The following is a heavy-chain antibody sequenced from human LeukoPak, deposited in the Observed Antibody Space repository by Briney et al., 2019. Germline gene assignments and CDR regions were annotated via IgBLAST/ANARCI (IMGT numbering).Heavy chain of an antibody. CDR1: GGIFSSYA. J-gene: IGHJ4*02. Sequence: SVTVSCQASGGIFSSYAISSLGQARGRGLEWMGGIIPIFGTANYAQKFQGRVTINADKSTSTAYMELSSLRSEDTAVYYCARDYGARGHWGQGTLVTVSS. CDR2: IIPIFGTA. D-gene: IGHD4-17*01. V-gene: IGHV1-69*06. CDR3: ARDYGARGH.